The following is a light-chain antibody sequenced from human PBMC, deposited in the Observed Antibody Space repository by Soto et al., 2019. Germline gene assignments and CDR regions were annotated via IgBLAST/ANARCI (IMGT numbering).Light chain of an antibody. V-gene: IGLV1-44*01. CDR1: NSNIGSNT. CDR3: SAWDDSLNARV. Sequence: QSVLTQPPSASGTPGQRVTISCSGSNSNIGSNTVNWYQQVPGTAPQLLIYSNNQRPSGVPDRFSGSKSGTSGSLAISGLQAEDEADYSCSAWDDSLNARVFGGGTKLTVL. CDR2: SNN. J-gene: IGLJ3*02.